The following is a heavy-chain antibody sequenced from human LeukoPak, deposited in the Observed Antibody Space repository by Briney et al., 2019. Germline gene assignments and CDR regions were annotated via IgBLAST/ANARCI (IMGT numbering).Heavy chain of an antibody. J-gene: IGHJ6*03. Sequence: GGSLRLSCAASGFTFSSYWMHWVRQAPGKGLVWVSHINTDASSTSYADSAKGRFTISRDNAKNTLYLQMNSLTAEDTAVYYCAKGYYMDVWGKGPTVTVSS. CDR1: GFTFSSYW. V-gene: IGHV3-74*01. CDR3: AKGYYMDV. CDR2: INTDASST.